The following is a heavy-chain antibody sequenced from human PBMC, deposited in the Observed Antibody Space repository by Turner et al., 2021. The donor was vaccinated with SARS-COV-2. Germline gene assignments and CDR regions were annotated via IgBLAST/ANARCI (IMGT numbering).Heavy chain of an antibody. CDR3: AKNLIRHYQLLYPPNYYGMDV. J-gene: IGHJ6*02. CDR2: ISYDGSNK. CDR1: GFTSSSYG. D-gene: IGHD2-2*02. V-gene: IGHV3-30*18. Sequence: QVQLVESGGGVVQPGRSLRLSCAASGFTSSSYGMHWVRQAPGKGLEWVAVISYDGSNKYYADAVKGRFTISRDNSKNTLYLQMNSLRAEDTAVYYCAKNLIRHYQLLYPPNYYGMDVWGQGTTVTVSS.